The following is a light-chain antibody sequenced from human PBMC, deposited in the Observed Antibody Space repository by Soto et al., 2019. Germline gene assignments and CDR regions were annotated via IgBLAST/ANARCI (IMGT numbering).Light chain of an antibody. CDR3: SSYAGNNTLI. Sequence: QSALTQPPSASGSPGQSVTISCTGTSSDVGAYRYVSWYQQRPGKAPQLMIYEVIKRPSGVPDRFSGSKSGNTASLTVSGLQAEDEADYYCSSYAGNNTLIFGGGTKLTVL. V-gene: IGLV2-8*01. J-gene: IGLJ2*01. CDR2: EVI. CDR1: SSDVGAYRY.